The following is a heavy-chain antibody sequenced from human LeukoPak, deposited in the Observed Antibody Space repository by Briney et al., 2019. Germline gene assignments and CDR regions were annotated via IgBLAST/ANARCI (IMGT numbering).Heavy chain of an antibody. V-gene: IGHV3-23*01. D-gene: IGHD3-10*01. J-gene: IGHJ4*02. Sequence: GGSLRLSCAGSGFTFSSYATSWVRQAPGQGLEWVSAISGSGGNTYYADSVKGRFTISRDNSKNTLYMQMNSLRAEDTAVYYCAKLAGSGSYSSNEFDYWGQGTLVSVSS. CDR1: GFTFSSYA. CDR2: ISGSGGNT. CDR3: AKLAGSGSYSSNEFDY.